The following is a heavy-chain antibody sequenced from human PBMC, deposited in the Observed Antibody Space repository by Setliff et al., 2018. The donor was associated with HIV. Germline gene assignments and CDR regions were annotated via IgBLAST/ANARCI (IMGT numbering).Heavy chain of an antibody. J-gene: IGHJ4*02. CDR2: IAGHNGDT. D-gene: IGHD3-22*01. V-gene: IGHV1-18*01. Sequence: ASVKVSCKASGYSFPDYGISWVRQAPGQGLEWMGWIAGHNGDTKYDQMLQGRVTVAADISTSTVYMELRSLRSDNTAMYYCVRDDNYFDTTGYYPYFDYWGQGTQVTVSS. CDR1: GYSFPDYG. CDR3: VRDDNYFDTTGYYPYFDY.